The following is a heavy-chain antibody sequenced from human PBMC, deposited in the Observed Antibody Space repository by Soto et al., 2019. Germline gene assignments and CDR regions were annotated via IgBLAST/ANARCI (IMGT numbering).Heavy chain of an antibody. CDR2: VSPNGQGI. V-gene: IGHV3-23*01. Sequence: EVQLLESGGGLVQPGGSLRLSCAASGFTLGRYGMSWVRQAPGKGLEWVSAVSPNGQGIYNADSVRGRFTISRDSSKNTVFLHMDSLRAEYTAVYYCAKDRDYPRDYFHYWGQGTLVTVSS. D-gene: IGHD3-10*01. J-gene: IGHJ4*02. CDR3: AKDRDYPRDYFHY. CDR1: GFTLGRYG.